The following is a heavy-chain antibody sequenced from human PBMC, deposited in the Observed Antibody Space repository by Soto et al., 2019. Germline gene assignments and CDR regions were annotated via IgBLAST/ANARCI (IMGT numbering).Heavy chain of an antibody. CDR3: VKEGGDNCFDP. CDR2: IYYSGST. CDR1: GGSISSGDYY. V-gene: IGHV4-30-4*01. Sequence: PSETLSLTCTVSGGSISSGDYYWSWIRQPPGRGLEWIGYIYYSGSTFYNPALKNRASISLDTSKIQFSLKLSSLTAADTAVYYSVKEGGDNCFDPCGHVTLVTVSS. J-gene: IGHJ5*02. D-gene: IGHD3-16*01.